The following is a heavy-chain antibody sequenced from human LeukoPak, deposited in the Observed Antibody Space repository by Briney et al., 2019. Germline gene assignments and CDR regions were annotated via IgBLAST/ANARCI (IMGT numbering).Heavy chain of an antibody. CDR3: ARGVLPAAMGGYFDY. CDR1: GGSISSSSYY. D-gene: IGHD2-2*01. J-gene: IGHJ4*02. V-gene: IGHV4-39*01. Sequence: SETLSLTCTVSGGSISSSSYYWGWIRQPRGKGLEWIGSIYYSGSTYYNPSLKSRVTISVDTSKNQFSLKLSSVTAADTAVYYCARGVLPAAMGGYFDYWGQGTLVTVSS. CDR2: IYYSGST.